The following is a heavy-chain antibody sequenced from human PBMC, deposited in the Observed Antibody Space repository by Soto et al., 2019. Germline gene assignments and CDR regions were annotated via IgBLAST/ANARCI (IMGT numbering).Heavy chain of an antibody. V-gene: IGHV3-9*01. J-gene: IGHJ3*02. D-gene: IGHD6-13*01. Sequence: GGSLRLSCVGSGFTFEDYAMHWVRQAPGKGLEWVSYISWNSGKVDYVDSVKGRFTISRDNAKNSLYLQMNSLRPEDTAFYYWAKETHSGNTDFEAFDMWGQGTMVTVSS. CDR2: ISWNSGKV. CDR1: GFTFEDYA. CDR3: AKETHSGNTDFEAFDM.